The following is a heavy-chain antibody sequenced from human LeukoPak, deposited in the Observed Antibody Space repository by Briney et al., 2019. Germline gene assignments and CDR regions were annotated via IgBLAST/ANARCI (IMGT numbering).Heavy chain of an antibody. V-gene: IGHV4-39*07. D-gene: IGHD3-10*01. Sequence: PSETLSLTCSVSGGSISSTRYYWGWIRQPPGKGLEWIGSIYYSGSTSYNPSLKSRVTISVDTSKNQFSLRLSSVTAADTAVYYCARDGAGKSDYWGQGTLVTVSS. J-gene: IGHJ4*02. CDR3: ARDGAGKSDY. CDR1: GGSISSTRYY. CDR2: IYYSGST.